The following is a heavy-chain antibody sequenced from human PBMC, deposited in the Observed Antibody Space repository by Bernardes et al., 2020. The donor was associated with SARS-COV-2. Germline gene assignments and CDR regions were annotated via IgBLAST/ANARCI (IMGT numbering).Heavy chain of an antibody. V-gene: IGHV1-2*02. J-gene: IGHJ6*02. CDR2: INPNSGGT. Sequence: ASVKVSCKASGYTFTGYYMRWVRQAPGQGLDWMGWINPNSGGTNYAQKFQGRVTMTRDTSISTAYMELSRLRSDDTGVYYCAREPTLLQGYGMDDWGQGTTVTGAS. D-gene: IGHD2-15*01. CDR3: AREPTLLQGYGMDD. CDR1: GYTFTGYY.